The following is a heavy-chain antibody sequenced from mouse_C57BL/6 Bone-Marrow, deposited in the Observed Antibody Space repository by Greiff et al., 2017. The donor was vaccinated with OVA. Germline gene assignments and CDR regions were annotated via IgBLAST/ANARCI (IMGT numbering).Heavy chain of an antibody. D-gene: IGHD1-1*01. CDR2: IWGDGST. CDR1: GFSLTSYG. Sequence: VQLQQSGPGLVAPSQSLSITCTVSGFSLTSYGVSWVRQPPGKGLEWLGVIWGDGSTNYHSALIFRLSISKDNSKSQVFLKLNSLQTDDTATYYCAKGDGSRFLYAMDYWGQGTSVTVSS. CDR3: AKGDGSRFLYAMDY. J-gene: IGHJ4*01. V-gene: IGHV2-3*01.